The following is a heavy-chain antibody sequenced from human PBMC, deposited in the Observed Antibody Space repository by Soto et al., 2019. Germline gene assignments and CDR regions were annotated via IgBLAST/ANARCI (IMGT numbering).Heavy chain of an antibody. Sequence: ASVTVSCKVSVYTLTELSIHWVRPAPGKGLEWMGGFDPEDGETIYAQKFQGRVTMTEDTSTDTAYMELSSLRSEDTAVYYCATARIAVAGTYFDYWGQGTLVTVSS. CDR3: ATARIAVAGTYFDY. J-gene: IGHJ4*02. CDR1: VYTLTELS. D-gene: IGHD6-19*01. CDR2: FDPEDGET. V-gene: IGHV1-24*01.